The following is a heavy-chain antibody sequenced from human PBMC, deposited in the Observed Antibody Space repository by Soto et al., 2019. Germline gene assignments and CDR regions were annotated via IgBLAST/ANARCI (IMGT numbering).Heavy chain of an antibody. Sequence: KQSQTLSLTCTVSGGSVSSGSYYWSWIRQPPGKGLEWIGYIYYSGSTNYNPSLKSRVTISVDTSKNQFSLKLSSVTAADTAVYYCARGSNWDAFDIWGQGTMVTVSS. CDR2: IYYSGST. CDR3: ARGSNWDAFDI. CDR1: GGSVSSGSYY. V-gene: IGHV4-61*01. J-gene: IGHJ3*02. D-gene: IGHD7-27*01.